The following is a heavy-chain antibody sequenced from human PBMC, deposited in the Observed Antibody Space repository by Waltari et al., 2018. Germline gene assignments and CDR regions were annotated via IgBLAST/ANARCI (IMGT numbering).Heavy chain of an antibody. Sequence: QVQLVQSGAEVKKPGASVKVSCKASGYTFTGYYMHWVRQAPGQGLEWMGWINPNRGGTNYAQKFQGRVTMTRDTSISTAYMELSRLRSDDTAVYYCARELWLETYYFDYWGQGTLVTVSS. CDR1: GYTFTGYY. CDR2: INPNRGGT. CDR3: ARELWLETYYFDY. D-gene: IGHD6-19*01. J-gene: IGHJ4*02. V-gene: IGHV1-2*02.